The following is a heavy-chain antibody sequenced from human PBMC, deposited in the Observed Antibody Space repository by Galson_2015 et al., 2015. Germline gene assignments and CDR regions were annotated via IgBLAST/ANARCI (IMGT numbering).Heavy chain of an antibody. CDR2: ISYSGST. CDR1: GGSISSSNYY. V-gene: IGHV4-39*01. J-gene: IGHJ4*02. CDR3: ARRGGSRQFDY. D-gene: IGHD1-26*01. Sequence: ETLSLTCTVSGGSISSSNYYWGWIRQPPGKGLEWIGTISYSGSTYYNPSLKSRVTISVDTSKNQFSLKLSSVTAADTAVYYCARRGGSRQFDYWGQGTLVTVSS.